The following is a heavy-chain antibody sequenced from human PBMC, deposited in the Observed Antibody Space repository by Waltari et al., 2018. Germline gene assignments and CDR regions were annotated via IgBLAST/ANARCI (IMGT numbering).Heavy chain of an antibody. CDR2: ISGGASTI. Sequence: EVQLVESGGGLVQPGGSLRLLCAASGFTFRNYEMNWVRQAQGKGLEWVSYISGGASTIFYADSVKGRFTISRDNAKNSVYLEMNSLRADDTAIYYCARGEGGANEYWGQGTLVTVSS. V-gene: IGHV3-48*03. J-gene: IGHJ4*01. D-gene: IGHD1-26*01. CDR3: ARGEGGANEY. CDR1: GFTFRNYE.